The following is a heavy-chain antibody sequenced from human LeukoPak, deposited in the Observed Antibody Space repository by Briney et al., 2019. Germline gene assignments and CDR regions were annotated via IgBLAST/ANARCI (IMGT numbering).Heavy chain of an antibody. D-gene: IGHD6-6*01. Sequence: GGSLRLSCAASGFTFSSYWMTWVRQAPGKGLEWVANIKQDGSEKYYVDSVKGRFTISRDNAKNSLYLQMNSLRAEDTAVYYCAKDRRTSAGSSDYWGQGTLVTVSS. J-gene: IGHJ4*02. V-gene: IGHV3-7*03. CDR1: GFTFSSYW. CDR2: IKQDGSEK. CDR3: AKDRRTSAGSSDY.